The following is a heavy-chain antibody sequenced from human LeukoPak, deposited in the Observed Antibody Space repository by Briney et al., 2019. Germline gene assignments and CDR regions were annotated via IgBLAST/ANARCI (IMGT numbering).Heavy chain of an antibody. D-gene: IGHD2-21*01. CDR1: GGSINTYY. Sequence: PSETLSLTCTVSGGSINTYYWSWIRQPAGKGLEYIGRIYTSGSTNYNPSLKSRVTMSVDTSKNQFSLKLSSVTAADTAVYYCARAILRRIVGWAPFELSNWFDPWGQGTLVTVSS. CDR2: IYTSGST. V-gene: IGHV4-4*07. CDR3: ARAILRRIVGWAPFELSNWFDP. J-gene: IGHJ5*02.